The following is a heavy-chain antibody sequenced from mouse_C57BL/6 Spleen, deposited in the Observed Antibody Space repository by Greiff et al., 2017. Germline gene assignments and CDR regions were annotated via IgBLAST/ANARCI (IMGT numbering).Heavy chain of an antibody. CDR3: ARDVDYYGSSYWYFDV. CDR1: GFTFSSYG. Sequence: EVKLVESGGDLVKPGGSLKLSCAASGFTFSSYGMSWVRQTPDKRLEWVATISSGGSYTYYPDSVKGRFTISRDNAKNNLYLQMSSLKSEDTAMYYCARDVDYYGSSYWYFDVWGTGTTVTVSS. V-gene: IGHV5-6*01. D-gene: IGHD1-1*01. J-gene: IGHJ1*03. CDR2: ISSGGSYT.